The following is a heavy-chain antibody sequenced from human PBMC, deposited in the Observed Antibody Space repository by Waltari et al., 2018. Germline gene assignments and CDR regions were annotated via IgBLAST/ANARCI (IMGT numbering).Heavy chain of an antibody. CDR2: ISSNGVST. CDR3: ARSPDQPDSLDYYMDV. Sequence: EVHLVESGGGLVQPGGSLGLYCASSGFSFGIYAMHWVRQAPGKGLEYVSAISSNGVSTYYANSMKGRLSISRDNSKNTLYLQMGSLRAEDMAVYYCARSPDQPDSLDYYMDVWGKGTTVTVSS. J-gene: IGHJ6*03. D-gene: IGHD2-21*01. CDR1: GFSFGIYA. V-gene: IGHV3-64*01.